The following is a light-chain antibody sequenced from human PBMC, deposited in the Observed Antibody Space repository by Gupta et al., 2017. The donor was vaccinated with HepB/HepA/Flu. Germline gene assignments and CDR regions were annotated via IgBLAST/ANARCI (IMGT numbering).Light chain of an antibody. CDR1: QRFSSNY. J-gene: IGKJ1*01. CDR2: GVS. CDR3: QHDGNSPWP. Sequence: EVVLTQSPVTLSRSPGEGATRSCRASQRFSSNYLAWYQQKPGQAPRLIVYGVSRKATGVPYRFDGSGSGTNFTLTIIRLDPEDFGVYYCQHDGNSPWPFGQGTKVEI. V-gene: IGKV3-20*01.